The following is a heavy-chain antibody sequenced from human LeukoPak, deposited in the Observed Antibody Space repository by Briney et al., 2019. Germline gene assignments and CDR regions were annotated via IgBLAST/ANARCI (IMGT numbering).Heavy chain of an antibody. CDR2: IVVGSGNT. Sequence: SVKVSCKASGFTFTSSAMQWVRQARGQRLEWIGWIVVGSGNTNYAQKFQERVTITRDMSTSTAYMELSSLRSEDTAVYYCARELKGRGYSYGGHYYYYMDVWGKGTTVTVSS. D-gene: IGHD5-18*01. CDR3: ARELKGRGYSYGGHYYYYMDV. CDR1: GFTFTSSA. J-gene: IGHJ6*03. V-gene: IGHV1-58*02.